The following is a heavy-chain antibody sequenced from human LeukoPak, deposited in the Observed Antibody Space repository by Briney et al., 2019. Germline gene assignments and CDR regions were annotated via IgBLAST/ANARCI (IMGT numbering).Heavy chain of an antibody. J-gene: IGHJ4*02. Sequence: PGGSLRLSCAASGFTLSNAWMSWVRQAPGRGLEWVGCIKSKTDGGTTDYAAPVEGRFTISRDDSKNTLYLQMNTLKTEDTAVYYCTTDYLAIRGSGGYNADVFDYWGQGTLVTVSS. CDR2: IKSKTDGGTT. V-gene: IGHV3-15*01. CDR3: TTDYLAIRGSGGYNADVFDY. D-gene: IGHD5-18*01. CDR1: GFTLSNAW.